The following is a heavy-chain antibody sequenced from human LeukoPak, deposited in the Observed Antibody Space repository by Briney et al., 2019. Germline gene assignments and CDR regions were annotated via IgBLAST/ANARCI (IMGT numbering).Heavy chain of an antibody. J-gene: IGHJ4*02. Sequence: PGGSLRLSCAGSGFTFSHFFMHWVRQAPGKGLEYVSAISYTGDETYYAKSVKGRFTVSRDNSKSTLYLQMGSLRPEDTAIYFCARDPSVGGYSGSELDFWGQGTLVTVSS. CDR1: GFTFSHFF. D-gene: IGHD5-12*01. CDR2: ISYTGDET. V-gene: IGHV3-64*01. CDR3: ARDPSVGGYSGSELDF.